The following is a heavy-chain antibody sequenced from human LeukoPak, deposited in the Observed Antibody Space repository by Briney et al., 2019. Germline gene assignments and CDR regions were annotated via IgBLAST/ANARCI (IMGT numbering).Heavy chain of an antibody. CDR2: INGDGSFT. D-gene: IGHD6-13*01. V-gene: IGHV3-74*01. Sequence: GGSPRLSCAASGFTFSSYWMHWVRHAPGKGLVWVSRINGDGSFTDYADSVKGRFTISRDNAKNTLYLQMNSLRADDTAVYYCTRGRADYFQYWGQGTLVTVSS. CDR3: TRGRADYFQY. J-gene: IGHJ1*01. CDR1: GFTFSSYW.